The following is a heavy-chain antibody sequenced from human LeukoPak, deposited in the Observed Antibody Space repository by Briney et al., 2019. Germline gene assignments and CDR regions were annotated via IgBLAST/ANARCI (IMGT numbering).Heavy chain of an antibody. CDR2: ISGSGAST. CDR3: AKDVGKWESLHFFDY. Sequence: GGSLRLSCLTSGFTFSTNAMSWVRQAPGKGPEWISGISGSGASTYYADSVTGRFTISRDNSRNTLYLQMNSLGGDDTAVYYCAKDVGKWESLHFFDYWGQGTLVTVSS. V-gene: IGHV3-23*01. CDR1: GFTFSTNA. J-gene: IGHJ4*02. D-gene: IGHD1-26*01.